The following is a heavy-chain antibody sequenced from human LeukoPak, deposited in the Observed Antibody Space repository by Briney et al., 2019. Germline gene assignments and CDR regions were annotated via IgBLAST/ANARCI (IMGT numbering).Heavy chain of an antibody. CDR1: GFSFNSYI. D-gene: IGHD2-2*01. CDR2: ISTRGTYI. V-gene: IGHV3-21*01. J-gene: IGHJ4*02. Sequence: GGSLRLSCAASGFSFNSYIMNWVRQAPGKGLEWVSSISTRGTYIYYADSVKGRFTISRDNARNSLYLQMDSLRAEDTAVYYCAREYPKFDYWGQGTLVTVSS. CDR3: AREYPKFDY.